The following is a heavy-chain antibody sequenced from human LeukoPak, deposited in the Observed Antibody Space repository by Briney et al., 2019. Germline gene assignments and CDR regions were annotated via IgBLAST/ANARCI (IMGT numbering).Heavy chain of an antibody. Sequence: PGGSLRLSCAASGFTFSSYSMNWVRQAPGKGLEWVSYISRSSSTIYYADSVKGRFTIPRDNAKNSLYLQMNSLRDEDTAVYYCARDCSHNWKDEDYFDYWGQGTLVTVSS. D-gene: IGHD1-20*01. V-gene: IGHV3-48*02. J-gene: IGHJ4*02. CDR2: ISRSSSTI. CDR1: GFTFSSYS. CDR3: ARDCSHNWKDEDYFDY.